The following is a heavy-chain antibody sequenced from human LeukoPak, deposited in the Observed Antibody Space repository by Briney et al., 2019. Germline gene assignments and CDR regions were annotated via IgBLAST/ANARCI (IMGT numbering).Heavy chain of an antibody. CDR1: GYTFTSYG. Sequence: ASVKVSCKASGYTFTSYGISWVRQAPGQGLEWMGWISAYSGNTNYAQKLQGRVTMTTDTSTSTAYMELRSLRSDDTAVYYCAMSSGSYYNTDAFDIWGQGTMVTVSS. CDR2: ISAYSGNT. V-gene: IGHV1-18*01. D-gene: IGHD3-10*01. CDR3: AMSSGSYYNTDAFDI. J-gene: IGHJ3*02.